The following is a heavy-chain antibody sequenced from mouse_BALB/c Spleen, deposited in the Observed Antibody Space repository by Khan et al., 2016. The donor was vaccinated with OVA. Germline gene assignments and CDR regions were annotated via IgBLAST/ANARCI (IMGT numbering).Heavy chain of an antibody. J-gene: IGHJ3*01. CDR1: GFSLSNYG. CDR3: ARSYDYDVGGFAY. V-gene: IGHV2-9*02. Sequence: LQLQESGPGLVAPSQSLSITCTVSGFSLSNYGIHWVRQPPGKGLEWLGVIWTGGITNYNSALMSRLIINKDNSKSQVFLKMNRLQTDDTAIYYCARSYDYDVGGFAYWGQGTLVTVSA. D-gene: IGHD2-4*01. CDR2: IWTGGIT.